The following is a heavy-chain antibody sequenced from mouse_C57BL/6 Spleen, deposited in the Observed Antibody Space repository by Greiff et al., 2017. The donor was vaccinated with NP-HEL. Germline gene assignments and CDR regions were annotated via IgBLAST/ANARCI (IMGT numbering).Heavy chain of an antibody. CDR1: GYTFTDYY. V-gene: IGHV1-26*01. Sequence: VQLQQSGPELVKPGASVKISCKASGYTFTDYYMNWVKQSHGKSLEWIGDINPNNGGTSYNQKFKGKATLTVDKSSSTAYMELRSLTSEDSAVYYCAPYYYGSSSYAMDYWGQGTSVTVSS. CDR3: APYYYGSSSYAMDY. J-gene: IGHJ4*01. D-gene: IGHD1-1*01. CDR2: INPNNGGT.